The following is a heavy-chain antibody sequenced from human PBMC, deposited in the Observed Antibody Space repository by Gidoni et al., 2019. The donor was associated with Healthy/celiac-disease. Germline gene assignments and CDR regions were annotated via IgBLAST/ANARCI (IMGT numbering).Heavy chain of an antibody. V-gene: IGHV1-69*09. J-gene: IGHJ4*02. CDR2: SIPILGIA. D-gene: IGHD3-16*02. Sequence: QVQLVQSGAEVKKPGSSVKVSCKASGGTFSSYAISWVRQAPGQGLEWMGRSIPILGIATYAQKFQGSVTITADKSTSTAYMELSSLRSEDTAVYYCARVGFARLRLGELSSDYWGQGTLVTVSS. CDR3: ARVGFARLRLGELSSDY. CDR1: GGTFSSYA.